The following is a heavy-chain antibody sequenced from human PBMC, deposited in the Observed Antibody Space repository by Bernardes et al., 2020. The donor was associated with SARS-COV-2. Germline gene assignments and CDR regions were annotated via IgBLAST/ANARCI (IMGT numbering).Heavy chain of an antibody. Sequence: SETLSPTCAVSGGSITDYYWSWIRQSPGEGLEWIGEVNESGSTAYNPSPESRVTISVDTSKNLFSLTVTPVTAAATAVYYCARGGSRRWGSTSCYSCDSGYWFHPWGQGTLVTVSS. D-gene: IGHD2-2*01. CDR2: VNESGST. CDR1: GGSITDYY. CDR3: ARGGSRRWGSTSCYSCDSGYWFHP. J-gene: IGHJ5*02. V-gene: IGHV4-34*01.